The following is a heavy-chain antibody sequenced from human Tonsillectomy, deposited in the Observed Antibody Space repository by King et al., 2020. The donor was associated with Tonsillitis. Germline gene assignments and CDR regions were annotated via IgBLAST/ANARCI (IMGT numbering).Heavy chain of an antibody. V-gene: IGHV3-30*18. CDR2: ISYDGSNK. Sequence: VQLVESGGGVVQPGRSLRLSCAASGFTFRSYGMHWVRQAPGKGLEWVAVISYDGSNKFYSDSVKGRFTISRDNSKNTLYLQMNSLRVEDTAVYYCAKGMVRWGSRYFDLWGRGTLVTVSS. J-gene: IGHJ2*01. D-gene: IGHD3-10*01. CDR1: GFTFRSYG. CDR3: AKGMVRWGSRYFDL.